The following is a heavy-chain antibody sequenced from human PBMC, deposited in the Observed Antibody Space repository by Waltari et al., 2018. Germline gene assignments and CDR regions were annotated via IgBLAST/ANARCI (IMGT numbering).Heavy chain of an antibody. J-gene: IGHJ5*02. CDR2: TYFKSTWYN. Sequence: QVQLPPSGPGLVKPSQTLSLTSALPRASVANINSAWDWTRQSPSRGLEWLGKTYFKSTWYNDYAVSVKGRITINPDTSKNQFSLQLNSVTPEDTAVYYCARGVKKVGYNWFDPWGPGTLVTVSS. CDR1: RASVANINSA. CDR3: ARGVKKVGYNWFDP. V-gene: IGHV6-1*01. D-gene: IGHD2-21*01.